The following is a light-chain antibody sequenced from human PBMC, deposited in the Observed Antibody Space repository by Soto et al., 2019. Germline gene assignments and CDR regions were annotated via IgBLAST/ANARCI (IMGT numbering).Light chain of an antibody. Sequence: EIVMTQSPATLSVSPGEGATLSCRASESVSISLAWYQHKPGQAPRFLIYGASTRATGIPARFSGSGSGTQFTLTISSLQSEDSALYYCQHYYSWPWTFGQGTKVDIK. J-gene: IGKJ1*01. CDR2: GAS. V-gene: IGKV3-15*01. CDR3: QHYYSWPWT. CDR1: ESVSIS.